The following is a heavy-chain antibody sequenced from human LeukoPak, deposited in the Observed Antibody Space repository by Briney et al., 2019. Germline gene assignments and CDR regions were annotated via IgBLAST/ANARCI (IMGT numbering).Heavy chain of an antibody. CDR2: INSDGSSK. V-gene: IGHV3-74*01. CDR1: GFTFSSYW. CDR3: ARVRAHYDILTGYRAYYFDY. D-gene: IGHD3-9*01. Sequence: GGSLRLSCAASGFTFSSYWMHWVRQAPGKGLVWVSRINSDGSSKSYADSVKGRFTISRDNAKNTLYLQMNSLRAEDTAVYYCARVRAHYDILTGYRAYYFDYWGQGTLVTASS. J-gene: IGHJ4*02.